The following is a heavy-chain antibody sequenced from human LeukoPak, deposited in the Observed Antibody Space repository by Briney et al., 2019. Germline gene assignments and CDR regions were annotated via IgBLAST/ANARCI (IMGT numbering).Heavy chain of an antibody. CDR3: ARLLFLGNYGKPYYYGMDV. Sequence: PSQTLSLTCTVSGGSISSGSYYWSWIRQPAGKGLEWIGRIYTSGSTNYNPSLKSRVTISVDTSKNQFSLKLSSVTAAGTAVYYCARLLFLGNYGKPYYYGMDVWGQGTTVTVSS. J-gene: IGHJ6*02. D-gene: IGHD4-11*01. V-gene: IGHV4-61*02. CDR1: GGSISSGSYY. CDR2: IYTSGST.